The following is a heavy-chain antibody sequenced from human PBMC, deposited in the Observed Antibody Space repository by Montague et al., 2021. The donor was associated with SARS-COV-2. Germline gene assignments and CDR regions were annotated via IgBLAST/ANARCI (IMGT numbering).Heavy chain of an antibody. CDR2: IYYDGST. D-gene: IGHD6-19*01. Sequence: SETLSLTCTVAGDSIRSSSYYWGWIRQPPGRGLEWIGSIYYDGSTYYNPSFKSRVTISVDTSKTQFSLKLSSVTAADTAVYSCARRVQPASGSGAIDYWGQGTLVTVSS. CDR1: GDSIRSSSYY. CDR3: ARRVQPASGSGAIDY. J-gene: IGHJ4*02. V-gene: IGHV4-39*01.